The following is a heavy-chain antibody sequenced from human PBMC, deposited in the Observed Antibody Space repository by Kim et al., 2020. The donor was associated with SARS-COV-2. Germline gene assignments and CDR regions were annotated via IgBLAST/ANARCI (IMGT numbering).Heavy chain of an antibody. CDR3: AKGNSSSWYGVTWFDP. CDR1: GFTFSSYA. Sequence: GGSLRLSCAASGFTFSSYAMSWVRQAPGKGLEWVSAISGGGSSTYYADSVKGRFTISRDNSKNTLYLQMNSLRAEDTAVYYCAKGNSSSWYGVTWFDPWGQGTLVTVSS. V-gene: IGHV3-23*01. CDR2: ISGGGSST. J-gene: IGHJ5*02. D-gene: IGHD6-13*01.